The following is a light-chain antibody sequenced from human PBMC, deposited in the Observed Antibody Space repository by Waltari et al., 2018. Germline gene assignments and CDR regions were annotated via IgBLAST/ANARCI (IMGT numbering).Light chain of an antibody. Sequence: QSALTQPASVSGSPGQSITISCTGTSSDVGGYNYVSWYQQHPGKAPKLMIYDVSNRPSGVYNRFAGSKSGNTASLTISGLQAEEEADYYCSSYTSSSTWVFGGGTKLTVL. V-gene: IGLV2-14*01. CDR1: SSDVGGYNY. J-gene: IGLJ3*02. CDR3: SSYTSSSTWV. CDR2: DVS.